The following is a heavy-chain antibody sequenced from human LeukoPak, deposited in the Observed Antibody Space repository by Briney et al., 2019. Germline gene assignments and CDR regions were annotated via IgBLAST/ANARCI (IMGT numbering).Heavy chain of an antibody. D-gene: IGHD3-22*01. CDR2: ISYDGSNK. CDR3: AKLPSLDYYDSSPIDY. CDR1: GFTFSSYG. Sequence: GGSLRLSCAASGFTFSSYGTHWVRQAPGKGLEWVAVISYDGSNKYYADSVKGRFTISRDNSKNTLYLQMNSLRAEDTAVYYCAKLPSLDYYDSSPIDYWGQGTLVTVSS. V-gene: IGHV3-30*18. J-gene: IGHJ4*02.